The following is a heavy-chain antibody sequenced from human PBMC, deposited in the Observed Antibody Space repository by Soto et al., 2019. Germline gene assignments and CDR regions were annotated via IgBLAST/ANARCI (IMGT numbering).Heavy chain of an antibody. V-gene: IGHV2-5*02. CDR1: GFSLTTRGLG. CDR3: AHTAWKLRNWFDP. J-gene: IGHJ5*02. CDR2: LYWDEDK. D-gene: IGHD1-1*01. Sequence: QITLTESGPPLVQPTQTLRLTCSFSGFSLTTRGLGVAWFRQPPGKALEWLADLYWDEDKRNSPLLKTRLTAANDTSKTLVVLSMTNMDPVDTGTFYCAHTAWKLRNWFDPWGQGIHVTVSS.